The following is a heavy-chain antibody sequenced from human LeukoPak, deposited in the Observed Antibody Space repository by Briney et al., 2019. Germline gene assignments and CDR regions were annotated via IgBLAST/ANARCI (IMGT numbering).Heavy chain of an antibody. Sequence: ASVKVSCKASGYTFTSYDINWVRQATGQGLEWMGWMNPNSGNTGYAQKFQGRVTMTRNTSISTAYMELSSLRSEDTAVYYCARGFSWFGESGGDYWGQGTLVTVSS. CDR3: ARGFSWFGESGGDY. V-gene: IGHV1-8*01. J-gene: IGHJ4*02. CDR1: GYTFTSYD. CDR2: MNPNSGNT. D-gene: IGHD3-10*01.